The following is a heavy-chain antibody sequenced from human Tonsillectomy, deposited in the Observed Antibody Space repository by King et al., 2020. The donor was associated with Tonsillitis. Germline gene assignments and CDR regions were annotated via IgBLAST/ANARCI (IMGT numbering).Heavy chain of an antibody. V-gene: IGHV3-7*04. CDR3: ARDQGYSSFDF. D-gene: IGHD2-21*01. CDR2: TKPDGSEN. CDR1: GFTYSASW. J-gene: IGHJ4*02. Sequence: QLVQSGGGLVQPGGNLRLSCLASGFTYSASWMTWVRQAPGKGLEWVATTKPDGSENWYVDSVKGRFTISRDNAKNSLYLQMNSLRAEDTAVYYCARDQGYSSFDFWGQGTLVTVSS.